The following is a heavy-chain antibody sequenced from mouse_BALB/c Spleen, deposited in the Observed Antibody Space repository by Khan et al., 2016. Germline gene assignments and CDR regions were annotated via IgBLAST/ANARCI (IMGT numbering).Heavy chain of an antibody. Sequence: EVQLVESGPSLVKPSQTLSLTCSVTGDSITSGYWNWIRNFPGNKLDYMGYISYSGGAYYNPSLKSRISITRDTSKNQYYLQLNSVTTEDTATYXSARYRGDWYCDVWGAGTTVTVSS. V-gene: IGHV3-8*02. CDR3: ARYRGDWYCDV. J-gene: IGHJ1*01. CDR2: ISYSGGA. CDR1: GDSITSGY.